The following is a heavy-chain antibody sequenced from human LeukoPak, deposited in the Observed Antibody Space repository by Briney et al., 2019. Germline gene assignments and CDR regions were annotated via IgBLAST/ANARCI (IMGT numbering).Heavy chain of an antibody. J-gene: IGHJ4*02. Sequence: ASVNVSCKVSGYTLTELSMHWVRQAPGKGLEWMGGFDPEDGETIYAQKFQGRVTMTEDTSTDTAYMELSSLRSEDTAVYYCATDTAWVGAADYWGQRTLVTVSS. CDR3: ATDTAWVGAADY. V-gene: IGHV1-24*01. D-gene: IGHD2-15*01. CDR2: FDPEDGET. CDR1: GYTLTELS.